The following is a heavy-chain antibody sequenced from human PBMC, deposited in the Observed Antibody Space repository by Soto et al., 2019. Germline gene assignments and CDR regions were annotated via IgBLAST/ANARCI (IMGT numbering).Heavy chain of an antibody. CDR3: ARDLGYYDSSDYFDY. Sequence: QVQLVESGGGLVKPGGSLRLSCTASGFTFSDYYMSWIRQAPGKGLEWVSYIGSSDDIISYADSVKGRFTISRDNAHNSLYLQVNSLRAEDTAVYYCARDLGYYDSSDYFDYWGQGTLVTVSS. CDR2: IGSSDDII. CDR1: GFTFSDYY. V-gene: IGHV3-11*01. D-gene: IGHD3-22*01. J-gene: IGHJ4*02.